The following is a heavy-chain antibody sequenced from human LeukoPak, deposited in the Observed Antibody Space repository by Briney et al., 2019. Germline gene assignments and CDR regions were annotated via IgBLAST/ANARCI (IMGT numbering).Heavy chain of an antibody. CDR2: INHSGGT. CDR1: GGSFSGYS. CDR3: ARGVDYYGV. D-gene: IGHD3-10*01. Sequence: SETLSLTCAVYGGSFSGYSWNWIRQPQGKGLEWIGEINHSGGTNYNPSLKSRVTISVDTSKKQFSLKLSSVTAADTAVYYCARGVDYYGVWGQGTLVTVSS. V-gene: IGHV4-34*01. J-gene: IGHJ4*02.